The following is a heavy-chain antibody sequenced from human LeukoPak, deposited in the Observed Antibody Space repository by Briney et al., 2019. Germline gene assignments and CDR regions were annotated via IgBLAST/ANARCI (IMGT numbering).Heavy chain of an antibody. V-gene: IGHV1-18*01. CDR1: GYTFTSYG. CDR2: ISAYNGNT. J-gene: IGHJ4*02. CDR3: ARDIKHDSSGYPYYFDY. Sequence: GASVKVSCKASGYTFTSYGISWVRQAPGQGLEWMGWISAYNGNTNYAQKLQGRVTMTTDTSTSTAYMELRSLRSDDTAVYYCARDIKHDSSGYPYYFDYWGQGILVTVSS. D-gene: IGHD3-22*01.